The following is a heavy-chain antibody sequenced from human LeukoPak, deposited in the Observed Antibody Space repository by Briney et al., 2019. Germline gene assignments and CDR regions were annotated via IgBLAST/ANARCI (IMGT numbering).Heavy chain of an antibody. CDR2: IYYTGST. CDR3: ARRLVVVTANDKSDAFDM. CDR1: GGSISTYY. V-gene: IGHV4-59*01. Sequence: SETLSLTCAVSGGSISTYYWNWIRQPPGEGLEWIGYIYYTGSTKSNPSLKSRVTISLDTSKNQFSLNLSSVTAADTAVYYCARRLVVVTANDKSDAFDMWGQGTVVTVSS. J-gene: IGHJ3*02. D-gene: IGHD2-21*02.